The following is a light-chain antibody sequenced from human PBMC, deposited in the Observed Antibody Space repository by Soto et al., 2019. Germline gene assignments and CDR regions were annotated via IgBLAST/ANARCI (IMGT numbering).Light chain of an antibody. CDR3: QHYNSYSEA. V-gene: IGKV1-5*01. CDR1: QSISSW. CDR2: PAS. Sequence: DIQMTQSPSTLSASVGDRVTITCRASQSISSWLAWYQQKPGKAPKLLIYPASTLQSGVSSRFSGSGSGTEFTLTISSLQPDDFATYYCQHYNSYSEAFGQGTKVDI. J-gene: IGKJ1*01.